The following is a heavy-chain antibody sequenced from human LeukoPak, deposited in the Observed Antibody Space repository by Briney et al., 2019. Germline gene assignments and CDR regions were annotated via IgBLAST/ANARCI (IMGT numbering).Heavy chain of an antibody. CDR1: GFTFSSYA. CDR3: ARGEPVDTDSHFDY. Sequence: GGSLRLSCAASGFTFSSYAMHWVRQAPGMGLEWVAVISYDGSNKYYADSVKGRFTISRDNSKNTLYLQMNSLRAEDTAVYYYARGEPVDTDSHFDYWGQGTLVTVSS. CDR2: ISYDGSNK. V-gene: IGHV3-30*04. D-gene: IGHD5-18*01. J-gene: IGHJ4*02.